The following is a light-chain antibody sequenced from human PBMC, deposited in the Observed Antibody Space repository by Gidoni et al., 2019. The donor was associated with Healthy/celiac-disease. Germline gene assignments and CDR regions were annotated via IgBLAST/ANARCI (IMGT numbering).Light chain of an antibody. J-gene: IGLJ3*02. CDR1: SSDVGGYNY. Sequence: QSALTQPSSVSGSPGQSITISCTGTSSDVGGYNYVSWYQQHPGKAPNLMIYEVSTRPSGVSNRFSGSKSGNTASLTISGLQAEDEADYYCSSYTSSRGWVFGGGTKLTVL. CDR2: EVS. CDR3: SSYTSSRGWV. V-gene: IGLV2-14*01.